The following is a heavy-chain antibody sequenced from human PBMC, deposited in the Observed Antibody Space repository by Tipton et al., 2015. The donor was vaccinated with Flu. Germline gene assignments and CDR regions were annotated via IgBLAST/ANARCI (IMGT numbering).Heavy chain of an antibody. CDR1: GASISSRSYY. D-gene: IGHD4/OR15-4a*01. V-gene: IGHV4-39*07. CDR3: ARGVLTGGKRFDP. Sequence: GLVKPSETLSLICTVSGASISSRSYYWGWIRQPPGKGLEWIGCIYSSGSTYYNPSLKSRVTISIDTSKNQFSLRLSSVTAADTAVYYCARGVLTGGKRFDPWGQGTLVTVSS. CDR2: IYSSGST. J-gene: IGHJ5*02.